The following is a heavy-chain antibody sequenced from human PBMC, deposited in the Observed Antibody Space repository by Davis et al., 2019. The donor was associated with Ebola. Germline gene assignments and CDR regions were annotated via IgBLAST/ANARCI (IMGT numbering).Heavy chain of an antibody. CDR1: GGSIRSGGYS. V-gene: IGHV4-30-2*01. Sequence: MPSETLSLTCAVPGGSIRSGGYSWSWIRQPPGKGLEWIGYIYHSGSTYYNPSLKSRVTISVDRSKNQFSLKLSSVTAADTAVYYCARAAVKYYYDSSGYLNWFDPWGQGTLVTVSS. CDR3: ARAAVKYYYDSSGYLNWFDP. J-gene: IGHJ5*02. CDR2: IYHSGST. D-gene: IGHD3-22*01.